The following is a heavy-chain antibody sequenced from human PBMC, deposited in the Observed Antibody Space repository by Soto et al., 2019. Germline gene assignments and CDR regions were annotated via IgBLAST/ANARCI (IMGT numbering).Heavy chain of an antibody. Sequence: PGGSLRLSCAASGFTFSGYAMSWVRQAPGKGLEWVSAISGSGGSTYYADSVKGRFTISRDNSKNTLYLQMNSLRAEDTAVYYCATYCSGGSCYSWSYGMDVWGQGTTVTVSS. V-gene: IGHV3-23*01. J-gene: IGHJ6*02. CDR3: ATYCSGGSCYSWSYGMDV. CDR2: ISGSGGST. CDR1: GFTFSGYA. D-gene: IGHD2-15*01.